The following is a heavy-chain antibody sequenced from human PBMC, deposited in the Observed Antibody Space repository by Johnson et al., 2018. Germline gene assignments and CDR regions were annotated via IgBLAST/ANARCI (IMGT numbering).Heavy chain of an antibody. D-gene: IGHD2-15*01. Sequence: EVQLLESGGGLVQPGGSLRLSCAASGFTFDTYAMTWVRQAPGKRLEWVSTLSATGGRTYDADSVKGRFTIFRDNDQNYLFLQMDNLRVEDTAFYHCVRKVFCRGGSCVNQDFFDNWGQGTLVAVSP. CDR1: GFTFDTYA. V-gene: IGHV3-23*01. CDR3: VRKVFCRGGSCVNQDFFDN. CDR2: LSATGGRT. J-gene: IGHJ4*02.